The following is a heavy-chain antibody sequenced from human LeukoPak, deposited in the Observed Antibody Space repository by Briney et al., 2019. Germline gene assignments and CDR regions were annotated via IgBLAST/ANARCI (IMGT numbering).Heavy chain of an antibody. V-gene: IGHV4-34*01. CDR2: INHSGST. J-gene: IGHJ5*02. CDR1: GGSLSNYY. D-gene: IGHD3-10*01. CDR3: ARGPASGSNFAWFDP. Sequence: SETLSLTCAVYGGSLSNYYWSWIRQPSPGKGLEWIGEINHSGSTNYNPSLKSRVTISVDMSKNQFSLELSYVTAAGTAVYYCARGPASGSNFAWFDPWGQGTLVTVSS.